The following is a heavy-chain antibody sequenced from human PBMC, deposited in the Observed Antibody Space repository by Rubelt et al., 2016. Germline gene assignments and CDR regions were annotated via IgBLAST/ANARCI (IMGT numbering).Heavy chain of an antibody. V-gene: IGHV1-68*02. Sequence: QVQLGQSEAEVKKPGASVKVSCKASGYTFTYCSLHWLQQAPGQGLERMRWITLYNGNTNYAKKFQGRVTITSDMSLRTAYMGLSSLRSEDSAVYYWARSASIAGDWGQGTLVTVSS. J-gene: IGHJ4*02. CDR2: ITLYNGNT. CDR1: GYTFTYCS. CDR3: ARSASIAGD. D-gene: IGHD6-6*01.